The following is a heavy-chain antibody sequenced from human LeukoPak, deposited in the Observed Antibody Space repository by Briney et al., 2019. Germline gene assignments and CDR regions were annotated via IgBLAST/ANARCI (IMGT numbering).Heavy chain of an antibody. CDR2: INHGGST. J-gene: IGHJ4*02. CDR1: GGSFSGYY. Sequence: SETLSLTCAVYGGSFSGYYWSWIRQPPGKGLEWIGEINHGGSTNYNPSLKSRVTISVDTSKNQFSLKLSSVTVADTAVYYCARESQFWSGYYAYWGQGTLVTVSS. CDR3: ARESQFWSGYYAY. D-gene: IGHD3-3*01. V-gene: IGHV4-34*01.